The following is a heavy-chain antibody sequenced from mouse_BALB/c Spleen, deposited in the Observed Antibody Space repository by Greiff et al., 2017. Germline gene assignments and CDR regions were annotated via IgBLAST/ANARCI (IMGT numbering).Heavy chain of an antibody. CDR1: GFTFSSFG. Sequence: DVMLVESGGGLVQPGGSRKLSCAASGFTFSSFGMHWVRQAPEKGLEWVAYISSGSSTIYYADTVKGRFTISRDNPKNTLFLQMTSLRSEDTAMYYCARDDYRYDEGFDYWGQGTTLTVSS. CDR3: ARDDYRYDEGFDY. V-gene: IGHV5-17*02. D-gene: IGHD2-14*01. J-gene: IGHJ2*01. CDR2: ISSGSSTI.